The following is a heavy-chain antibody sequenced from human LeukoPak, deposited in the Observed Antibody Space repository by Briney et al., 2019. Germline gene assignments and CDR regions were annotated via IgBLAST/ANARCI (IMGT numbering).Heavy chain of an antibody. CDR3: ARGLSGHYDFWSGSLYYFDY. CDR2: ISSSSSYI. V-gene: IGHV3-21*01. J-gene: IGHJ4*02. Sequence: KSGGSLRLPCAASGFTFSSYSMNWVRRAPGKGLEWVSSISSSSSYIYYADSVKGRFTISRDNAKNSLYLQMNSLRAEDTAVYYCARGLSGHYDFWSGSLYYFDYWGQGTLVTVSS. CDR1: GFTFSSYS. D-gene: IGHD3-3*01.